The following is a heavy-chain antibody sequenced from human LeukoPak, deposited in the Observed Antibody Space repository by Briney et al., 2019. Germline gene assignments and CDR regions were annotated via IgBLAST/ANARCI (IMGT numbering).Heavy chain of an antibody. D-gene: IGHD1-26*01. CDR2: IYHTGTT. CDR3: ASVSVWELATHTGGSFDY. Sequence: PSETLSLTCTVSGGLISRIEYYWGWVRQSPVTGLEWLGHIYHTGTTLYSPHLNNRLTISVDSSKNQFSLTLNSVTAADTAVYYCASVSVWELATHTGGSFDYWGRGILVTVSS. V-gene: IGHV4-30-4*01. J-gene: IGHJ4*02. CDR1: GGLISRIEYY.